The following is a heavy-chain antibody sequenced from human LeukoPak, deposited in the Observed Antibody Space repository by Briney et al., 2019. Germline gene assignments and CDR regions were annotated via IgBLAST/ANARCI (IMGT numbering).Heavy chain of an antibody. Sequence: GASVKVSCKVSGYTLTELSMHWVRQAPGKGLEWMGGFDPEDGETIYAQKFQGRVTMTEDTSTDTAYMELSSLRSEDTAVYYCATAGGTSATVLRYFDWFRSSPRARYYFDYWGQGTLVAVSS. D-gene: IGHD3-9*01. V-gene: IGHV1-24*01. CDR3: ATAGGTSATVLRYFDWFRSSPRARYYFDY. CDR2: FDPEDGET. J-gene: IGHJ4*02. CDR1: GYTLTELS.